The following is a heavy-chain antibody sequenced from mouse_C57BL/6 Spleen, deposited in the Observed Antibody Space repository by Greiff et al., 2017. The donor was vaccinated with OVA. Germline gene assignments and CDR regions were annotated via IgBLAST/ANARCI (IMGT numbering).Heavy chain of an antibody. Sequence: VKLVESGAELVKPGASVKISCKASGYAFSSYWMNWVKQRPGKGLEWIGQIYPGDGDTNYNGKFKGKATLTADKSSSTAYMQLSSLTSEDSAVYFCARSGYYYGRGGYYAMDYWGQGTSVTVSS. D-gene: IGHD1-1*01. CDR3: ARSGYYYGRGGYYAMDY. CDR1: GYAFSSYW. J-gene: IGHJ4*01. V-gene: IGHV1-80*01. CDR2: IYPGDGDT.